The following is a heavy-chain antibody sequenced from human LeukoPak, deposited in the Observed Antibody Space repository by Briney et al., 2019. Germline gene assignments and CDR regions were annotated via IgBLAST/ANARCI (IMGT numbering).Heavy chain of an antibody. CDR2: IYYSGST. J-gene: IGHJ4*02. CDR1: GGSIGSYY. CDR3: ASLTYYYDSSEVDY. D-gene: IGHD3-22*01. Sequence: SETLSLTCTVSGGSIGSYYWSWIRQPPGKGLEWIGYIYYSGSTNYNPSLKSRVTISVDTSKNQFSLKLSSVTAADTAVYYCASLTYYYDSSEVDYWGQGTLVTVSS. V-gene: IGHV4-59*08.